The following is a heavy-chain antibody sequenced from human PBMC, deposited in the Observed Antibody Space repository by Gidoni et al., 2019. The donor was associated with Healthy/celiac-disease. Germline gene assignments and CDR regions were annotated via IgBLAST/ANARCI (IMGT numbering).Heavy chain of an antibody. CDR3: ARARELYSGYDQHWYFDL. CDR1: GYSISSAYY. CDR2: IVHSVST. D-gene: IGHD5-12*01. V-gene: IGHV4-38-2*01. J-gene: IGHJ2*01. Sequence: QVQLQESGPGLVKPSETLSLTCAVSGYSISSAYYWGWIRQPPGKGLEWIGSIVHSVSTYNNPSLKSRVTISVDTSKNQFSLKLSSVTAADTAVYYCARARELYSGYDQHWYFDLWGRGTLVTVSS.